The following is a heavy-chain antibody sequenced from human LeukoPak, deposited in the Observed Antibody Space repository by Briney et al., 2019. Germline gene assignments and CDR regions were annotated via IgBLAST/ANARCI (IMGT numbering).Heavy chain of an antibody. CDR1: GFTFSSYS. J-gene: IGHJ4*02. V-gene: IGHV3-21*01. CDR2: ISGSSSYI. Sequence: PGGSLRLSCAASGFTFSSYSMNWVRQAPGKGLEWASSISGSSSYIYYADSVKGRFTISRDNAKNSLYLQMNSLRAEDTAVYYCASNLPYVDTGYWGQGTLVTVSS. D-gene: IGHD5-18*01. CDR3: ASNLPYVDTGY.